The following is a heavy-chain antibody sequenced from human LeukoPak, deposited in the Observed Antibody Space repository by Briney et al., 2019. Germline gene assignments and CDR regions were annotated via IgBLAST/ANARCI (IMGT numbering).Heavy chain of an antibody. CDR3: ARDLTDPPYYYYYIDV. CDR2: INPSGGST. Sequence: ASVKVSCKASGYTFTSYYMHWVRQAPGQGLEWMGIINPSGGSTSYAQKFQGRVTMTRDMSTSTVYMELSSLRSEDTAVYYCARDLTDPPYYYYYIDVWGKGTTVTISS. CDR1: GYTFTSYY. V-gene: IGHV1-46*01. J-gene: IGHJ6*03.